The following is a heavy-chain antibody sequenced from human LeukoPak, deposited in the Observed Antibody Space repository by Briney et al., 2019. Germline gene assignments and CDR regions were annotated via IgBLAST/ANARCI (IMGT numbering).Heavy chain of an antibody. V-gene: IGHV3-30-3*02. D-gene: IGHD2-2*01. CDR3: AKNSLGYCSSTSCPNYYYYYMDV. CDR2: ISYDGSNK. CDR1: GFTFSSYA. J-gene: IGHJ6*03. Sequence: PGGSLRLSCAASGFTFSSYAMHWVRKAPGKGLDWVAVISYDGSNKYYADSVKGRFTISRDNSKNTLYLQMNSLRAEDTAVYYCAKNSLGYCSSTSCPNYYYYYMDVWGKGTTVTVSS.